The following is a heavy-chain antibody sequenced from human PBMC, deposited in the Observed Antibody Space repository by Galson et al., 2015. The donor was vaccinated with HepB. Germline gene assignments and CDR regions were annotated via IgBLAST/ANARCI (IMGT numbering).Heavy chain of an antibody. CDR1: GFTFSSYG. D-gene: IGHD3-16*01. Sequence: SLRLSCAASGFTFSSYGMHWVRQAPGKGLEWVAVISYDGSNKYYADSVKGRFTISRDNSKNTLYLQMNSLRAEDTAVYYCAKDFRKLEGGYGMDVWGQGTTVTVSS. CDR3: AKDFRKLEGGYGMDV. J-gene: IGHJ6*02. CDR2: ISYDGSNK. V-gene: IGHV3-30*18.